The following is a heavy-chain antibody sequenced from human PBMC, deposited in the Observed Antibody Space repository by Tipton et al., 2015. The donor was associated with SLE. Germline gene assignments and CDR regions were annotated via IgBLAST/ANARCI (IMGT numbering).Heavy chain of an antibody. CDR2: IYYSGST. CDR1: GGSISSYY. CDR3: ARGKDIVVARDAFDI. D-gene: IGHD2-15*01. J-gene: IGHJ3*02. Sequence: TLSLTCTASGGSISSYYWSWIWQPPGKGLEWIGYIYYSGSTNYNPSLKSRVTISVDTSKNQFSLKLSSVTAADTAVYYCARGKDIVVARDAFDIWGQGTMVTVSS. V-gene: IGHV4-59*12.